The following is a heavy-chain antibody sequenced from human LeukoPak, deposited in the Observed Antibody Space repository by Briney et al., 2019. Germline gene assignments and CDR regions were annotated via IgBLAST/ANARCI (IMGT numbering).Heavy chain of an antibody. V-gene: IGHV3-23*01. CDR3: AKGSGGSGSYSKYYFDY. J-gene: IGHJ4*02. D-gene: IGHD3-10*01. CDR1: GFTFSNYW. Sequence: PGGSLRLSCAVSGFTFSNYWMSWVRQAPGKGLEWVSAISGSGGTTYYADSVKGRFTISRDNSKNTLYLQMNSLRAEDTAVYYCAKGSGGSGSYSKYYFDYWGQGTLVTVSS. CDR2: ISGSGGTT.